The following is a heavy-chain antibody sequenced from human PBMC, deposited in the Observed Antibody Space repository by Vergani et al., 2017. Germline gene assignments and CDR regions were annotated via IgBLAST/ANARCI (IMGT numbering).Heavy chain of an antibody. CDR2: ISGSGGNT. CDR3: AKARDPNCKGGNCYSYYYGLDL. J-gene: IGHJ6*02. V-gene: IGHV3-23*01. D-gene: IGHD2-15*01. CDR1: GFTFSSYA. Sequence: EVQLLESGGGLVQPGGSLRLSCGASGFTFSSYAMNWVRQAPGKGLEVVSAISGSGGNTFYTDSVKGRFTISRDNSKDTLYLQMNSLRVEDTAIYYCAKARDPNCKGGNCYSYYYGLDLWGQGTTVTVSS.